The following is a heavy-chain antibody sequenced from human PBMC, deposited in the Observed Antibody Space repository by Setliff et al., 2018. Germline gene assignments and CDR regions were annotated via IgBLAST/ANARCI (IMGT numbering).Heavy chain of an antibody. J-gene: IGHJ3*02. D-gene: IGHD4-4*01. CDR2: TYYSGST. CDR3: ARGGNDYKWGAFDI. Sequence: PSETLSLTCTVSGGSISSYYWSWIRQPPGKGLEWIGYTYYSGSTNYNPSPKSRVTISVDTSKNQFSLKLSSVTAADTAVYYCARGGNDYKWGAFDIWGQGTMVTVSS. V-gene: IGHV4-59*01. CDR1: GGSISSYY.